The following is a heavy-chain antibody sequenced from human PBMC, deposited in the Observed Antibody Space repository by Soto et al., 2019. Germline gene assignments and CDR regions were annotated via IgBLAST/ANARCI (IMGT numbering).Heavy chain of an antibody. CDR3: AREYSNSPEAFDS. CDR2: IYHTGRT. V-gene: IGHV4-61*01. CDR1: GGSVNSDNYY. D-gene: IGHD1-26*01. J-gene: IGHJ4*02. Sequence: PSETLSLTCTVSGGSVNSDNYYWSWIRQPPGKGLEWIGYIYHTGRTNYNPSLMSRVTISLDASRNQFSLKLSSVTAADTAVFYCAREYSNSPEAFDSWGQGTLVTVS.